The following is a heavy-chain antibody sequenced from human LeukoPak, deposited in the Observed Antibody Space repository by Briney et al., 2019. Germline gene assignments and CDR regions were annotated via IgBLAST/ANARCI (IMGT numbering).Heavy chain of an antibody. D-gene: IGHD2-15*01. J-gene: IGHJ4*02. CDR1: GFTFSSYE. CDR2: INQDGSER. Sequence: GGSLRLSCAASGFTFSSYEMNWVRQAPGRGLEWVANINQDGSERQYVDSVKGRFTISRDNAKNSMYLQMNSLNVEDTAIYFCARDHVVNGLVFDYWGQGILVTVSS. CDR3: ARDHVVNGLVFDY. V-gene: IGHV3-7*01.